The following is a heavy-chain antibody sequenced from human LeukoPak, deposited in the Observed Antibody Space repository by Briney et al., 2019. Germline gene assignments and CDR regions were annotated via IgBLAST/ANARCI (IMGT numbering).Heavy chain of an antibody. D-gene: IGHD6-19*01. V-gene: IGHV1-24*01. CDR2: FDPEDGET. J-gene: IGHJ6*02. Sequence: ASVKVSCKVSGYTLTELSMHWVRQAPGKGLEWMGGFDPEDGETIYAQKFQGRVTMTEDTSTDTAYMELSSLRSEDTAVYYCAAVAGYYYYYGMDVWGQGTTATVSS. CDR1: GYTLTELS. CDR3: AAVAGYYYYYGMDV.